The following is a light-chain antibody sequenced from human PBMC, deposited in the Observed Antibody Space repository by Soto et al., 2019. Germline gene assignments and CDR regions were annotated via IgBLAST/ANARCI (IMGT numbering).Light chain of an antibody. Sequence: QSALTQPASVSGSPGQSITISCTGTSSDVGSYNLVSWYQQHPGKAPKLMVYEGSKRPSGVSNRFSGSKSGNTASLTISGLKAEDEADYYGCSYATSSTFVFGTGTKVTVL. V-gene: IGLV2-23*01. CDR1: SSDVGSYNL. CDR3: CSYATSSTFV. J-gene: IGLJ1*01. CDR2: EGS.